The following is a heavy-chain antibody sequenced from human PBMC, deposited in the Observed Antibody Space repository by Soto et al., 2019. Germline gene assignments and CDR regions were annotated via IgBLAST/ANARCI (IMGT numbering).Heavy chain of an antibody. D-gene: IGHD4-4*01. CDR2: IIPIFGTA. V-gene: IGHV1-69*01. CDR3: ATWRTVTTPAYYYYYGMDV. J-gene: IGHJ6*02. Sequence: QVQLVQSGAEVKKPGSSVKVSCKASGGTFSSYAISWVRQAPGQGLEWMGGIIPIFGTANYAQKFQGRVTITADESTSTAYMELSSLRSEDTAVYYCATWRTVTTPAYYYYYGMDVWGQGTTVTVSS. CDR1: GGTFSSYA.